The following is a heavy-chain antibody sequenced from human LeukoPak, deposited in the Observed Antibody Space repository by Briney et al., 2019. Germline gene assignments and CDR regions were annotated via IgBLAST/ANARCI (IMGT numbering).Heavy chain of an antibody. D-gene: IGHD6-19*01. J-gene: IGHJ4*02. CDR2: IYSGGST. CDR3: ARVGQWLSYYFDY. Sequence: PGGSLRLSCVVSGFTVSTNYMSWVRQAPGKGLEWVSLIYSGGSTYYADSVKGRFIISRGNSKNTLYLQMNSLRAEDTAVYYCARVGQWLSYYFDYWGQGTLVTVSS. V-gene: IGHV3-66*01. CDR1: GFTVSTNY.